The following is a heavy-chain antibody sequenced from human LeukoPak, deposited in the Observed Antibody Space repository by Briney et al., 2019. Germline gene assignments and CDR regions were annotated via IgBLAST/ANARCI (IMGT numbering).Heavy chain of an antibody. Sequence: GGSLRLSCAASGFTFTSYWMHWARQAPGKGLVWVSRIKNDGSSTGYVDSVKGRFTISRDNAKNTVYLQMNSLKAEDTAVYYCARENYFGMDVWGQGTTVTVSS. V-gene: IGHV3-74*01. CDR1: GFTFTSYW. J-gene: IGHJ6*02. CDR3: ARENYFGMDV. CDR2: IKNDGSST.